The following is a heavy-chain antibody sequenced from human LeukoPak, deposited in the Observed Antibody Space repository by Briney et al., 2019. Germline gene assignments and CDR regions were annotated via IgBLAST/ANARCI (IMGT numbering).Heavy chain of an antibody. V-gene: IGHV4-31*03. CDR3: ARGRYYDSSGPMDV. Sequence: ASQTLSLTCTVSGGSISSGGYYWSWIRQHPGKGLEWIGYIYYSGSTYYNPSLKSRVTISVDTSKNQFSLKLSSVTAADTAVYYCARGRYYDSSGPMDVWGQGTTVTVSS. J-gene: IGHJ6*02. CDR1: GGSISSGGYY. CDR2: IYYSGST. D-gene: IGHD3-22*01.